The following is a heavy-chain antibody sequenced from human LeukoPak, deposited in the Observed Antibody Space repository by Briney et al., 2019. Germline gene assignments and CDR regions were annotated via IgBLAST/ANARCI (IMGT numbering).Heavy chain of an antibody. Sequence: PSETLSLTCTVAGYSISSGCFWGWIRRPPGKGLEWIGSIHHSGATYYNPSLESRVTISVDTSKNQLSLKLSSVTAADTAVYFCARTRSEQLAPNFDYWGQGSLVTVSS. CDR2: IHHSGAT. D-gene: IGHD6-13*01. CDR3: ARTRSEQLAPNFDY. J-gene: IGHJ4*02. CDR1: GYSISSGCF. V-gene: IGHV4-38-2*02.